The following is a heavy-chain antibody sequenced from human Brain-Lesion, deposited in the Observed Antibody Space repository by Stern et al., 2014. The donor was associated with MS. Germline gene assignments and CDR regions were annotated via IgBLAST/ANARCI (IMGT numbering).Heavy chain of an antibody. Sequence: QVQLQESGSGLVKPLQTLSLTCTVSGGSISSGGYSWSWIRQPPGKGPEWIGYIYHSGGTYYNSSLKSRVTISVDMSRTQFSLRLNSVTAADTAVYYCARGGTGHGDYEDYWGQGILVTVSS. D-gene: IGHD4-17*01. CDR2: IYHSGGT. J-gene: IGHJ4*02. CDR1: GGSISSGGYS. V-gene: IGHV4-30-2*01. CDR3: ARGGTGHGDYEDY.